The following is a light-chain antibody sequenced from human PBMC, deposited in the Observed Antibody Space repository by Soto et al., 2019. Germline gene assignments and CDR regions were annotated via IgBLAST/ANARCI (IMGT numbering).Light chain of an antibody. CDR1: SSDVGGYNY. J-gene: IGLJ7*01. CDR2: DVN. CDR3: SSYSTTSFFV. V-gene: IGLV2-14*01. Sequence: QSVLTQPASVSGSPGQSITISCTGTSSDVGGYNYVSWYQQYPGKAPQLMIFDVNDRPSGVSYRFSGSKSGNTASLTISGLQAEDEAHYYCSSYSTTSFFVFGTGTQLTVL.